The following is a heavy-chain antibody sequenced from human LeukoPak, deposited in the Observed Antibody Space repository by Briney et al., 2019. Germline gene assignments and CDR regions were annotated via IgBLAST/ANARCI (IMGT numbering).Heavy chain of an antibody. J-gene: IGHJ3*02. CDR2: INSDGSST. V-gene: IGHV3-74*01. D-gene: IGHD1-26*01. Sequence: GGSLRLSCAASGFTFSSYWMHWVRQAPGKGLVWVSRINSDGSSTNYADSVKGRFTISRDNSKSTLYLQMNSLIAEDTAVYYCAKDLKVGSIYPGTFDIWGQGTMVTVSS. CDR3: AKDLKVGSIYPGTFDI. CDR1: GFTFSSYW.